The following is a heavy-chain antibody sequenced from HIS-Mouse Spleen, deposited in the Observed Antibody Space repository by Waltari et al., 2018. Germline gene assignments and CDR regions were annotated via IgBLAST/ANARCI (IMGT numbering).Heavy chain of an antibody. CDR1: GFTVSSNY. CDR2: IYGGGST. D-gene: IGHD3-10*01. CDR3: ARHYYYGSGSYYFDY. V-gene: IGHV3-53*02. Sequence: EVQLVETGGGLIQPGGSLRLSCAASGFTVSSNYMSWVRQAPGKGVGWVSVIYGGGSTNYADSLKGRFTISRDNSKNTLYLQMNSLRAEDTAVYYCARHYYYGSGSYYFDYWGQGTLVTVSS. J-gene: IGHJ4*02.